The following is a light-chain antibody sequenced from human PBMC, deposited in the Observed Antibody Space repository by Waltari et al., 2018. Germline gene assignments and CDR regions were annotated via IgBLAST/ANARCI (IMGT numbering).Light chain of an antibody. CDR2: KDT. CDR3: QSTDSSATYWV. V-gene: IGLV3-25*03. CDR1: ALSDQY. Sequence: SYELTQPPSVSVSPGQTARITCPGDALSDQYAYWYQQKSGQSPRLVMHKDTERPSGIPERFSGSASGTTVTLTITGAQAEDEGDYYCQSTDSSATYWVFGGGTKLTVL. J-gene: IGLJ3*02.